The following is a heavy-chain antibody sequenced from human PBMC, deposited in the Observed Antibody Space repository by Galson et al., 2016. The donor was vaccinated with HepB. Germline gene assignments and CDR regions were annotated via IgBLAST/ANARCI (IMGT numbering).Heavy chain of an antibody. CDR3: ARDPIGPAADY. D-gene: IGHD2-2*01. CDR2: ISSASSYI. CDR1: GFTFSSYS. V-gene: IGHV3-21*01. J-gene: IGHJ4*02. Sequence: SLRLSCAASGFTFSSYSMNWVRQAPGKGLEWVSSISSASSYIYYADSVKGRFTISRDNAKNSLYLQMNSLRAEDTAVYYCARDPIGPAADYWGQGTLVTVSS.